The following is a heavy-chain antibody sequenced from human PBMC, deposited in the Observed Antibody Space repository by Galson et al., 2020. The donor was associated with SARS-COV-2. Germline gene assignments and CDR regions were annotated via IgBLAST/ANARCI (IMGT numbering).Heavy chain of an antibody. J-gene: IGHJ4*02. Sequence: GGSLRLSCAASGFTFSSYGMHWVRQAPGKGLEWVAVIWSDGSYKYDADSVKGRFTISRDNSKNTLSLQMNSLRAEDTALYYCARDSSMVAHGFDYWGQGTLVTVSS. CDR1: GFTFSSYG. V-gene: IGHV3-33*01. D-gene: IGHD2-15*01. CDR2: IWSDGSYK. CDR3: ARDSSMVAHGFDY.